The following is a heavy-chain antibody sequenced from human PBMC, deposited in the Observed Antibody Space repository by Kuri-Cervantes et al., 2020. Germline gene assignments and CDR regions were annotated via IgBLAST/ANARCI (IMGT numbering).Heavy chain of an antibody. V-gene: IGHV3-15*01. CDR3: TTEAYNWNRATSSWFDP. D-gene: IGHD1-20*01. CDR1: GGSLSSSSYY. J-gene: IGHJ5*02. CDR2: IKSKTDGGTT. Sequence: GGSLRLSCSVSGGSLSSSSYYWGWIRQPPGKGLEWVGRIKSKTDGGTTDYAAPVKGRFTISRDDSKNTLYLQMNSLKTEDTAVYYCTTEAYNWNRATSSWFDPWGQGTLVTVSS.